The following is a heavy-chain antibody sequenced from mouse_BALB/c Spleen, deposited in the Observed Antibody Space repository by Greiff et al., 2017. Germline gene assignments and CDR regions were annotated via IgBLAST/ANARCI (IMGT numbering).Heavy chain of an antibody. CDR1: GYAFTSYN. D-gene: IGHD2-1*01. CDR2: IDPYNGGT. Sequence: EVQVVESGPELVKPGASVKVSCKASGYAFTSYNMYWVKQSHGKSLEWIGYIDPYNGGTSYNQKFKGKATLTVDKSSSTAYMHLNSLTSEDSAVYYCARTIYYGNYEFDYWGQGTTLTVSS. J-gene: IGHJ2*01. V-gene: IGHV1S135*01. CDR3: ARTIYYGNYEFDY.